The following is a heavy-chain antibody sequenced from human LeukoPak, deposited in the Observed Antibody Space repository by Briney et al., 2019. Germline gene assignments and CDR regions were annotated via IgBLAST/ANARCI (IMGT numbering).Heavy chain of an antibody. V-gene: IGHV4-39*07. Sequence: SETLSLTCTVSGGSISSRTYYWGWIRQPPGKGLEWIGTIYYSGTTYYNPSLKSRVTISLDTSKNQFSLKLSSVTAADTAIYYCARDFSSSSTVYYYYMDVWGKGTTVTVSS. CDR2: IYYSGTT. J-gene: IGHJ6*03. CDR1: GGSISSRTYY. D-gene: IGHD6-6*01. CDR3: ARDFSSSSTVYYYYMDV.